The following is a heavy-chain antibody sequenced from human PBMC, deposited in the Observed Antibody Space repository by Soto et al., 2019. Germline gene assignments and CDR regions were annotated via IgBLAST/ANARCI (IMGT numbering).Heavy chain of an antibody. D-gene: IGHD1-26*01. Sequence: PSETLSLTCTVSGDSFSSAYWSWIRQPLGKGLEWIGYIYYSGSTNYNPSLKSRATISIDTSKNQFSLNLSSLTAADTAVYYCARGSGSYSSKNDYWGQGTLVTVSS. V-gene: IGHV4-59*01. CDR1: GDSFSSAY. CDR2: IYYSGST. J-gene: IGHJ4*02. CDR3: ARGSGSYSSKNDY.